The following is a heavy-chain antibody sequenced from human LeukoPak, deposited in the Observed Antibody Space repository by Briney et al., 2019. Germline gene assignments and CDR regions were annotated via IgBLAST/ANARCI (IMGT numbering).Heavy chain of an antibody. CDR1: GGSFSGYY. CDR2: INHSGST. J-gene: IGHJ4*02. CDR3: ARFDLGRDGNY. D-gene: IGHD5-24*01. Sequence: SETLSLTRAVYGGSFSGYYWSWIRQPPGKGLEWIGEINHSGSTNYNPSLKSRVTISVDTSKNQFSLKLSSVTAADTAVYYCARFDLGRDGNYWGQGTLVTVSS. V-gene: IGHV4-34*01.